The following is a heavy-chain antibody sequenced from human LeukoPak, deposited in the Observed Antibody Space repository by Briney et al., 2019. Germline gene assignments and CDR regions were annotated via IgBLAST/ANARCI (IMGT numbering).Heavy chain of an antibody. CDR2: IYYSGST. CDR3: ARDSCTNGVCNDAFDI. Sequence: PSETLSLTCTVSGGSISSYYWSWIRQPPGKGLEWIGYIYYSGSTNYNPSLKSRVTISVDTSKNQFSLKLSSVTAADTAVYYCARDSCTNGVCNDAFDIWGQGTMVTVSS. J-gene: IGHJ3*02. D-gene: IGHD2-8*01. CDR1: GGSISSYY. V-gene: IGHV4-59*01.